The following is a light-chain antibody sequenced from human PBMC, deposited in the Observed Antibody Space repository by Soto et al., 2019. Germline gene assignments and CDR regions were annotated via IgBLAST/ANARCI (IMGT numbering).Light chain of an antibody. CDR2: DTS. V-gene: IGKV3-11*01. CDR1: QSLAIY. J-gene: IGKJ4*01. CDR3: QQRSSWPLT. Sequence: EIVLTQSPATLSLSPGERATLSCRASQSLAIYLAWYQQKPGQAPRLLIYDTSNRAPGIPARFSGSGSGTDFTLTISSLEPEDFAVYYCQQRSSWPLTFGGGTKVETK.